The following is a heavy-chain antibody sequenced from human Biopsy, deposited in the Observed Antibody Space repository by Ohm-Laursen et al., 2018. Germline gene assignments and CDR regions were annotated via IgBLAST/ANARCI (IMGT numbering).Heavy chain of an antibody. V-gene: IGHV1-69*10. D-gene: IGHD1-26*01. CDR2: IIPIPNVA. J-gene: IGHJ5*02. Sequence: SVKVSCKVSGDSFTSYAIGWVRQAPGQGLEWMGGIIPIPNVATYAQKFQGRITITADESTSTAYMELNSLTSDDTAVYFCARGEGSSWFDPWGHGTLVTVSS. CDR1: GDSFTSYA. CDR3: ARGEGSSWFDP.